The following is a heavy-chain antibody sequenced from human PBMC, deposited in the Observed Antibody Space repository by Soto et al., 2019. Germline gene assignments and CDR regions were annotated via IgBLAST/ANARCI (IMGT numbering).Heavy chain of an antibody. D-gene: IGHD5-12*01. V-gene: IGHV4-30-4*01. CDR3: PRDRVATTLYYYYYAMDV. CDR1: GGSISSGDNS. Sequence: SETLSLTCIASGGSISSGDNSWSWIGQPKVQGLVWIGYIYYSGSTYYNPSLKSRVTISVDTSKNQFSLKLSSVTAADTAVYYRPRDRVATTLYYYYYAMDVWGQGTTVTVSS. CDR2: IYYSGST. J-gene: IGHJ6*02.